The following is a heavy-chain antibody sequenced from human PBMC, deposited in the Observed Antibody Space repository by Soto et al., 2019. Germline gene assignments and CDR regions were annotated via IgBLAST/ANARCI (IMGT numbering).Heavy chain of an antibody. CDR3: AALWTGFYGIGF. CDR1: GGSISGYY. CDR2: IYYSGST. J-gene: IGHJ6*02. D-gene: IGHD3-3*01. Sequence: PSETLSLTCTVSGGSISGYYWSWIRQPPGKGLEWIGYIYYSGSTKYNPSLKSRLTIAIDTSKKQFSLNLSSVTAADTAVYYCAALWTGFYGIGFWGQGSTVTVSS. V-gene: IGHV4-59*01.